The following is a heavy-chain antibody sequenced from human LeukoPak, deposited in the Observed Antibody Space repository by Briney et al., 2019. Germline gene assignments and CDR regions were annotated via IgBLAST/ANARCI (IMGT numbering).Heavy chain of an antibody. CDR1: GFTVSSNY. D-gene: IGHD3-16*01. Sequence: GGSLRLSCAASGFTVSSNYMSWVRQAPGKGLEWVSVIYSGGSTYYADSVKARFTISRDNSTNTLYLQMNSLRAEDTAVYYCARARRWGDYFDYWGQGTLVTVSS. CDR2: IYSGGST. V-gene: IGHV3-53*01. J-gene: IGHJ4*02. CDR3: ARARRWGDYFDY.